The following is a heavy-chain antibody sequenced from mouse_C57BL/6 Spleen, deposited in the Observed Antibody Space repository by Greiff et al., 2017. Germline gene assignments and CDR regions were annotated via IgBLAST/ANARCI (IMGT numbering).Heavy chain of an antibody. CDR3: ARWLTGTPYYFDY. D-gene: IGHD4-1*01. CDR2: IDPSDSYT. V-gene: IGHV1-69*01. Sequence: QVQLQQSGAELVMPGASVKLSCKASGYTFTSYWMHWVKQRPGQGLEWIGEIDPSDSYTNYNQKFKGKSTLTVDKSSSTAYMQLSSLTSEDSAVYYCARWLTGTPYYFDYWGQGTTLTVSS. CDR1: GYTFTSYW. J-gene: IGHJ2*01.